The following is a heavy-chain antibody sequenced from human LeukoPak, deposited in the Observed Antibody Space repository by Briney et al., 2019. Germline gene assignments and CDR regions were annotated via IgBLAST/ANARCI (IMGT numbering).Heavy chain of an antibody. Sequence: GGSLRLSCAAPGFTFSSYAMSWVRQAPGKGLEWVSAISGSGGSTYYADSVKGRFTISRDNSKNTLDLQMNSLRAEDTALYYCAKKVVSTSSGGFDYWGQGILVTVSA. V-gene: IGHV3-23*01. CDR2: ISGSGGST. J-gene: IGHJ4*02. CDR3: AKKVVSTSSGGFDY. CDR1: GFTFSSYA. D-gene: IGHD5/OR15-5a*01.